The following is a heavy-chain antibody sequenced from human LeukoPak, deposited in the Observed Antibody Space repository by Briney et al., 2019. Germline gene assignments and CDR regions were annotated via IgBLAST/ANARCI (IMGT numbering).Heavy chain of an antibody. J-gene: IGHJ4*02. CDR1: GFSFSSYE. D-gene: IGHD3/OR15-3a*01. Sequence: GGSLRLSCAASGFSFSSYEMNWVRQAPGRGLECIAYISSRSSSMFYADSVKGRFTISRDNAKNSLYLQMNSLRVEDTAVYYCTSGRSLAYFDYWGQGTLVTVSS. V-gene: IGHV3-48*03. CDR2: ISSRSSSM. CDR3: TSGRSLAYFDY.